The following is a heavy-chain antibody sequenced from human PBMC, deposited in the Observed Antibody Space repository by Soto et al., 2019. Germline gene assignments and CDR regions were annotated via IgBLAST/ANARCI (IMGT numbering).Heavy chain of an antibody. V-gene: IGHV4-59*01. J-gene: IGHJ4*02. CDR1: GGSISNYY. D-gene: IGHD6-19*01. CDR3: RGRHWLDY. CDR2: IYYTGST. Sequence: QVQLQESGPGLVKPSETLSLTCTVSGGSISNYYWSWIRQPPGKGLEWIGYIYYTGSTNYNPSLKSRVTISVDTSENQFSLRLSSVTAADTAIYSARGRHWLDYWGQGTLVTVSS.